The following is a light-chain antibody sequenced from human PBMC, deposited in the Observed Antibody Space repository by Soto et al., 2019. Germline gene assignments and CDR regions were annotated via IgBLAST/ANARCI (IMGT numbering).Light chain of an antibody. V-gene: IGKV1-9*01. J-gene: IGKJ3*01. Sequence: DIQMTQSPSSLSASVGDRVTITCQASQDISNYLNWYQQKPGKAPKLLIYAASTLQSGVPSRFSGSGSGTEFTLTISSLQPEDFATYYCQQLNSYPLTFGPGTNVDIK. CDR2: AAS. CDR3: QQLNSYPLT. CDR1: QDISNY.